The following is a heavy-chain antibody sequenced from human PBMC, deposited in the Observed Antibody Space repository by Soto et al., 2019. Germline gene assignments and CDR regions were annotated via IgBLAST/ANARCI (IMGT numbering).Heavy chain of an antibody. J-gene: IGHJ4*02. CDR2: IYYSGST. D-gene: IGHD6-19*01. V-gene: IGHV4-59*12. CDR3: ARAEAGRVHDY. CDR1: GGSISSYY. Sequence: SETLSLTCTVSGGSISSYYWSWIRQPPGKGLEWIGYIYYSGSTNYNPSLKSRVTISVDTSKNQFSLKLSSVTAADTAVYYCARAEAGRVHDYWGQGTLVTVSS.